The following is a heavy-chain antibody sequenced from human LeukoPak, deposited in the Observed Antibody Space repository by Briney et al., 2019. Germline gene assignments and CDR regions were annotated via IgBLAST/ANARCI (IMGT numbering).Heavy chain of an antibody. Sequence: AGGSLRLSCAASGFTVRNNHMSWVRQAPGKGLEWFSVIDSRDNTYHADCVKGRFTISRHTSKNTLYLQMNSLRAEDTAVYYCARESTPLRGAFDPWGPGTLVTVSS. D-gene: IGHD5-24*01. J-gene: IGHJ5*02. CDR1: GFTVRNNH. CDR2: IDSRDNT. V-gene: IGHV3-53*04. CDR3: ARESTPLRGAFDP.